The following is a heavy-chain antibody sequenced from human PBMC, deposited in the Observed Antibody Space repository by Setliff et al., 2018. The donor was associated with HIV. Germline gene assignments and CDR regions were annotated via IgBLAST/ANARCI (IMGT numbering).Heavy chain of an antibody. J-gene: IGHJ4*02. D-gene: IGHD2-15*01. CDR1: GDSISSNY. V-gene: IGHV4-4*09. CDR2: IHTSGST. CDR3: ARTVTWGYCSGGGCYGFDY. Sequence: PSETLSLTCTVSGDSISSNYWSWIRQPPGKGLEWIGYIHTSGSTNYNPSLKSRVTISVDTSKNQFSLKLSSVTAADTAVYFCARTVTWGYCSGGGCYGFDYWGQGTLVTVSS.